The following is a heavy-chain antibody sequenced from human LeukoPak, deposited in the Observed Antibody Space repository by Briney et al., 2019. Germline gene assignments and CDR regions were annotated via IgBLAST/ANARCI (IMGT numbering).Heavy chain of an antibody. CDR3: AGAVSGRFDY. V-gene: IGHV4-59*08. D-gene: IGHD6-19*01. CDR2: IYYSGST. J-gene: IGHJ4*02. Sequence: KPSETLSLTCTVSGGSMSPYHWGWIRQPPGKGLEWTGYIYYSGSTNYNPSLNSRVTISVDTSKNQFSLRLSSVTAADTAIYYCAGAVSGRFDYWGQGTLVTVSS. CDR1: GGSMSPYH.